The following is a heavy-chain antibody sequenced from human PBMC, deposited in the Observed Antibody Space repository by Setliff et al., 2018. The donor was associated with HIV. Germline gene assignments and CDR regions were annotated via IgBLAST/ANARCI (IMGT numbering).Heavy chain of an antibody. CDR2: INPNSGGT. D-gene: IGHD2-15*01. Sequence: ASVKVSCKASGYTFTAYNMHWVRQAPGQGLEWMGWINPNSGGTKYAQKFQGRVAMTRDTSISTAYMELTRLTSDDTAVYFCARDLQNPVVVLAATVFYYGMGVWGQGTAVTVSS. V-gene: IGHV1-2*02. CDR1: GYTFTAYN. J-gene: IGHJ6*02. CDR3: ARDLQNPVVVLAATVFYYGMGV.